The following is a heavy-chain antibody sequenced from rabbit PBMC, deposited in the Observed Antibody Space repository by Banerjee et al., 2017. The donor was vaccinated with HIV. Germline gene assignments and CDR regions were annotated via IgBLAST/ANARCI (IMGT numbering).Heavy chain of an antibody. CDR1: GFSFSDRDV. CDR3: ARDLAGAIGWNFNL. CDR2: INAATAKA. Sequence: QEQLEESGRGLVRPEGSLTLTCKASGFSFSDRDVMCWVRQAPGKGLEWIACINAATAKAVYANWVNGRFTISRTSSTTVTLQLTSLAAADTATYFCARDLAGAIGWNFNLWGPGTLVTVS. J-gene: IGHJ4*01. D-gene: IGHD1-1*01. V-gene: IGHV1S45*01.